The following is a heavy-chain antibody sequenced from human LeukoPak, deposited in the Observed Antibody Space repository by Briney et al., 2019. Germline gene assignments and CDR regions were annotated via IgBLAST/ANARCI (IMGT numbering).Heavy chain of an antibody. V-gene: IGHV4-59*01. CDR1: GGSNSSYY. J-gene: IGHJ5*02. Sequence: SETLSLXCTVSGGSNSSYYWSWIRLPPGKGLEWIGYINYSGSTNYNPSLKSRVTISVDTSKNQFSLKLSSVTAADTAVYYCARAGRIVVDNWFDPWGQGTLVTVSS. D-gene: IGHD3-22*01. CDR3: ARAGRIVVDNWFDP. CDR2: INYSGST.